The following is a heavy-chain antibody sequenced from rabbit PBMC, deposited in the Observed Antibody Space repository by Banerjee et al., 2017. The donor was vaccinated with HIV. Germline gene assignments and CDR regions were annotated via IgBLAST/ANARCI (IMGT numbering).Heavy chain of an antibody. CDR1: GFTISSSYY. D-gene: IGHD4-2*01. Sequence: QEQLEESGGGLVKPEGSLTLTCKASGFTISSSYYMCWVRQAPGKGLEWIACINTSSGNTVYASWAKGRFTISKTSSTTVTLQMTSLTAADTATYFCARGGFDAGAGNFNLWGQGTLVTVS. V-gene: IGHV1S45*01. CDR2: INTSSGNT. CDR3: ARGGFDAGAGNFNL. J-gene: IGHJ4*01.